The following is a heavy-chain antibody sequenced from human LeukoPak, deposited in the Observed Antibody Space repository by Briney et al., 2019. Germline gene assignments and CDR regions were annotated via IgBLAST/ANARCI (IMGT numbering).Heavy chain of an antibody. D-gene: IGHD3-22*01. CDR3: ARMYDSSGYYYP. Sequence: GRSLRLSCAASGFTFSSYAMHWVRQAPGKGLEWVAVISYDGSNKYYADSVKGRFTISRDNSKNTLYLQMNSLRAEDTAVYYCARMYDSSGYYYPWGQGTLVTVSS. CDR1: GFTFSSYA. J-gene: IGHJ5*02. V-gene: IGHV3-30-3*01. CDR2: ISYDGSNK.